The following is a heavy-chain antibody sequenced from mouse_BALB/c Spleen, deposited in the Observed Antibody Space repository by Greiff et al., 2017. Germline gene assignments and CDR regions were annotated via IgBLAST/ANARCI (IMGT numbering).Heavy chain of an antibody. CDR1: GYSFTDYI. J-gene: IGHJ2*01. Sequence: VQLQQTGPELVKPGASVKISCKASGYSFTDYIMLWVKQSHGKSLEWIGNINPYYGSTSYNLKFKGKATLTVDKSSSTAYMQLNSLTSEDSAVYYCARGTTVVKGFDYWGQGTTLTVSS. D-gene: IGHD1-1*01. CDR3: ARGTTVVKGFDY. V-gene: IGHV1-39*01. CDR2: INPYYGST.